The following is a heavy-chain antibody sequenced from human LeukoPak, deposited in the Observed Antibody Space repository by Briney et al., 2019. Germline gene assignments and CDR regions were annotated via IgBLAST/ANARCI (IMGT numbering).Heavy chain of an antibody. Sequence: SETLSLTCTVSGYSISSGYYWGWIRQPPGKGLEWIGVIYHSGSTYYNPSLKSRVTISVDTSKNQFSLKLSSVTAADTAVYYCARCSGSSCYHWFDPWGQGTLVTVSS. V-gene: IGHV4-38-2*02. D-gene: IGHD2-15*01. J-gene: IGHJ5*02. CDR3: ARCSGSSCYHWFDP. CDR2: IYHSGST. CDR1: GYSISSGYY.